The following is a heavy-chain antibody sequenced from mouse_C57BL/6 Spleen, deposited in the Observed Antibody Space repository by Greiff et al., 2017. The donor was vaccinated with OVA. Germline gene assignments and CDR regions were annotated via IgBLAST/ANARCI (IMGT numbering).Heavy chain of an antibody. CDR2: IYPGDGDT. V-gene: IGHV1-82*01. J-gene: IGHJ2*01. CDR1: GYAFSSSW. Sequence: VQLQESGPELVKPGASVKISCKASGYAFSSSWMNWVKQRPGKGLEWIGRIYPGDGDTNYNGKFKGKATLTADKSSSTAYMQLSSLTSEDSAVXFCARARDYGSSYEGFDYSGQGTTLTVSS. D-gene: IGHD1-1*01. CDR3: ARARDYGSSYEGFDY.